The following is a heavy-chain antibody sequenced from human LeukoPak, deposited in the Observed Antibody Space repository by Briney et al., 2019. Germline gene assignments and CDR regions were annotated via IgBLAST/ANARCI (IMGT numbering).Heavy chain of an antibody. J-gene: IGHJ4*02. V-gene: IGHV3-23*01. Sequence: GGSLRLSCAASGFTFSSYSIHWVRQAPGKGLEWVSAISGSGGSTYYADSVKGRFTISRDNSKNTLYLQMNSLRAEDTAVYYCAKGADFSGVDLFDYWGQGTLVTVSS. D-gene: IGHD3-3*01. CDR3: AKGADFSGVDLFDY. CDR1: GFTFSSYS. CDR2: ISGSGGST.